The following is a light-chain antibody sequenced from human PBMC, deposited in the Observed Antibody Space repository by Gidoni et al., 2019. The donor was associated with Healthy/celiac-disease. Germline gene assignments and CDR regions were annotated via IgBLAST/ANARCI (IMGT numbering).Light chain of an antibody. CDR3: QQSYSTLYT. CDR2: AAS. Sequence: DIQMTQSPSSLSASVVDRVTITCRASQSISSYLNWYQQKPGKAPKLLIYAASSLQSGVPSRFSGSGSGTDFTLTSSSLQPEDFATYYCQQSYSTLYTFGQGTKLEIK. V-gene: IGKV1-39*01. J-gene: IGKJ2*01. CDR1: QSISSY.